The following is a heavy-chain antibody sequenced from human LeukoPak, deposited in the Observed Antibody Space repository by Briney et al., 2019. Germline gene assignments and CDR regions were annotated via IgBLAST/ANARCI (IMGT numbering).Heavy chain of an antibody. CDR3: AGGIAAAGKYYYYYGMDV. V-gene: IGHV3-33*01. J-gene: IGHJ6*02. CDR2: IWYDGSNK. CDR1: GFTFSSYG. Sequence: GGSLRLSCAASGFTFSSYGMHWVRQAPGKGLEWVALIWYDGSNKYYADSVKGRFTISRDNSKNTLYLQMNSLRAEDTAVYYCAGGIAAAGKYYYYYGMDVWGQGTTVTVSS. D-gene: IGHD6-13*01.